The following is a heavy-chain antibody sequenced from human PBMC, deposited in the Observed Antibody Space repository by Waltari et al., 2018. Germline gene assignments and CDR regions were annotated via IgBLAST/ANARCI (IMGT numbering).Heavy chain of an antibody. Sequence: QLQLQQWGAGLLKPSETLSLTCAVHGGSFSGHYWSWIRQPPGKGLEWIGEINHSGSTNYNPSLKSRVTLSLDTSKNQFSLELNSVIAADTAVYYCARGGAGATIANWGQGTLVTVSS. D-gene: IGHD1-26*01. CDR2: INHSGST. CDR1: GGSFSGHY. CDR3: ARGGAGATIAN. V-gene: IGHV4-34*01. J-gene: IGHJ4*02.